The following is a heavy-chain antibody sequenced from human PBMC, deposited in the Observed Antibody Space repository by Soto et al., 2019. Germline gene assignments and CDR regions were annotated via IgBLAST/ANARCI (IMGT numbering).Heavy chain of an antibody. V-gene: IGHV3-21*01. CDR3: AREILGNIDDY. J-gene: IGHJ4*02. Sequence: GGSLRLSCAASGFTFSSYSMNWVRQAPGKGLEWVSSISSSSSYIYYADSVKGRFTISRDNAKNSLYLQMNSLRAEDTTVYYCAREILGNIDDYWGQGTLVTVSS. CDR1: GFTFSSYS. CDR2: ISSSSSYI.